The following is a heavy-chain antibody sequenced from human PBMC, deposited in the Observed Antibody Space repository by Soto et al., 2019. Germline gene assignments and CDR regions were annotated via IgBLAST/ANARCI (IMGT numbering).Heavy chain of an antibody. CDR2: LSSGDTYK. Sequence: EVQLVESGGGLVKPGGSLRLSCAASGFTFTDYTMDWVRQAPGKGLEWVSSLSSGDTYKDYADSVKGRFTISRDNAKNVLYLQMNSLRAEDTAVYYCATSLKVPWYLYGLDVWGHGTTVIVSS. CDR1: GFTFTDYT. J-gene: IGHJ6*02. V-gene: IGHV3-21*06. CDR3: ATSLKVPWYLYGLDV. D-gene: IGHD2-2*01.